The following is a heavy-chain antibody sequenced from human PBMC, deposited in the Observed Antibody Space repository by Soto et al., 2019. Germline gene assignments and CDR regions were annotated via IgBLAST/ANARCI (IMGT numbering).Heavy chain of an antibody. V-gene: IGHV4-59*01. D-gene: IGHD6-13*01. CDR2: VDYSGST. J-gene: IGHJ3*02. Sequence: QVQLQESGPGLVKPSETLPLTCTVSGGPIGTYYWTWIRQPPGKGLECIGYVDYSGSTNYNPSLKSRVTISVDTSKNQFSLKLSSVTAADTAVYYCARVRRYSSRPDAFDIWGQGTMVTVSA. CDR1: GGPIGTYY. CDR3: ARVRRYSSRPDAFDI.